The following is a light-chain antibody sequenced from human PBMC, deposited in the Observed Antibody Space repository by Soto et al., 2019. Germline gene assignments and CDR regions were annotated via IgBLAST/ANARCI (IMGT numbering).Light chain of an antibody. CDR3: QQRSNWPPAT. J-gene: IGKJ5*01. CDR2: ATS. V-gene: IGKV3-15*01. Sequence: TVMTQSPATLSVSPGERATLSCRASQSVSSNLAWYQQKPGQAPRLLMYATSTRATGIPARFSGSGSGTEFTLTISSLQSEDFAVYYCQQRSNWPPATFGQGTRLEIK. CDR1: QSVSSN.